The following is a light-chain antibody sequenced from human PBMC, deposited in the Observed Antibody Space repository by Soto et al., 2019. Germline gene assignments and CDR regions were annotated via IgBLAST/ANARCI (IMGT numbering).Light chain of an antibody. CDR1: SSNIGSNS. CDR3: AAWDDSLNGVV. CDR2: SNN. J-gene: IGLJ2*01. V-gene: IGLV1-44*01. Sequence: QSVLTQPHSASETPGQRVTISCSGSSSNIGSNSVNWYQQLPGTAPNLLIYSNNQRPSGIPDRFSGSKSGTSASLAISGRQSEEEADYYCAAWDDSLNGVVFGGGTKLTVL.